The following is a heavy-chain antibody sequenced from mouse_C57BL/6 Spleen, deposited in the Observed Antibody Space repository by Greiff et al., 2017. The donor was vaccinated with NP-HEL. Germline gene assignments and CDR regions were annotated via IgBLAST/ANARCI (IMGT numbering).Heavy chain of an antibody. CDR1: GYSFTGYY. V-gene: IGHV1-42*01. CDR2: INPSTGGT. J-gene: IGHJ1*03. D-gene: IGHD2-14*01. CDR3: ATGTPGGFDV. Sequence: EVQLQQSGPELVKPGASVKISCKASGYSFTGYYMNWVKQSPEKSLEWIGEINPSTGGTTYNQKFKAKATLTVDKSSSTAYMQLKSLTSEDSAVYYCATGTPGGFDVWGTGTTVTVSS.